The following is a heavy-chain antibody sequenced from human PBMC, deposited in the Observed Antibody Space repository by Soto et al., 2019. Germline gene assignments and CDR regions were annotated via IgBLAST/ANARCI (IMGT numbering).Heavy chain of an antibody. D-gene: IGHD6-13*01. CDR2: IYYSGIT. J-gene: IGHJ4*02. CDR1: GGSISSSSYY. Sequence: QLQLQESGPGLVKPSETLSLTCTVSGGSISSSSYYWGWIRQPPGKGLEWIGSIYYSGITYYSPSLKSRVTLSADPAKNQFSLKLSSVPAADTAVYDCASLTTRWSLAYWGQGTLVTVSS. V-gene: IGHV4-39*01. CDR3: ASLTTRWSLAY.